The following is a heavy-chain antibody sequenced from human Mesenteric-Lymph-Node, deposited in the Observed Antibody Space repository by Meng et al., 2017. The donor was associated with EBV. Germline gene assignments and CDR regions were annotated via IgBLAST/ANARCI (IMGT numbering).Heavy chain of an antibody. CDR3: ARMEFTYSWYFDL. Sequence: QVHLQESGPVLVKPSETQSLTCTVSGASISSGGYYCNWIRQSPGKGLELIGYIFYGGYTYYNLSLKSRVTISVDVSKNQFSLKLTSVTAADTAVYYCARMEFTYSWYFDLWGRGTLVTVSS. D-gene: IGHD1-1*01. CDR2: IFYGGYT. V-gene: IGHV4-30-4*01. CDR1: GASISSGGYY. J-gene: IGHJ2*01.